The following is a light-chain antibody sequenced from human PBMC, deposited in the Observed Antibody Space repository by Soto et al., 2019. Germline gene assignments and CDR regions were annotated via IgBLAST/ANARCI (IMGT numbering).Light chain of an antibody. V-gene: IGKV3-20*01. J-gene: IGKJ1*01. CDR1: QSVRSTY. CDR3: QQYGSSRWT. Sequence: EIVLTQSPDTLSLFPGERATLSCRASQSVRSTYLAWYQQKPGQAPRPLISAASSRATGTPDRFSGSGSGTEFTLTISRLEPEDFAVYYCQQYGSSRWTFGQGTKVEIK. CDR2: AAS.